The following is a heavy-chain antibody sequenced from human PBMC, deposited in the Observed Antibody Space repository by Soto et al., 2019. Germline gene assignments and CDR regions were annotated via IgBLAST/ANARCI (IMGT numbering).Heavy chain of an antibody. CDR3: ARLDFRMNWFDP. J-gene: IGHJ5*02. Sequence: ASVKVSCKASGYTFTSYGISWVRQAPGQGLEWMGWISAYNGNTNYAQKLQGRVTMTTDTSTSTAYMELRSLRSDDTAVYYCARLDFRMNWFDPWGQGALVTVSS. D-gene: IGHD3-3*01. CDR2: ISAYNGNT. CDR1: GYTFTSYG. V-gene: IGHV1-18*01.